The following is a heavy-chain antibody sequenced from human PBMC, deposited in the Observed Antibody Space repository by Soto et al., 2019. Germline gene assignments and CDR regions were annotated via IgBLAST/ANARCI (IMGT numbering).Heavy chain of an antibody. D-gene: IGHD3-10*01. J-gene: IGHJ6*02. CDR2: ISYDGNNE. V-gene: IGHV3-30-3*01. CDR1: GFSFSSYS. Sequence: QVRLEESGGGVVQLGRSLRLSCAASGFSFSSYSFHWVRQAPGKGLEWVAAISYDGNNEHYADSVKGRFTISRDNSENTLELQMDSLRPEDTALYYCARANRGAMDVWGQGTTVTVSS. CDR3: ARANRGAMDV.